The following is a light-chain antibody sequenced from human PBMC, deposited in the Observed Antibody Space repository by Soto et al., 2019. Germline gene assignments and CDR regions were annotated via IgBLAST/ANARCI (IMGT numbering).Light chain of an antibody. CDR3: QQRSNWPIT. J-gene: IGKJ3*01. CDR2: DAS. Sequence: EIVLTQSPATLSLSPGERATLSCRASQSVSSYLAWYQQKPGQAPRLLIYDASNRATGIPARFSGSGSGTDFTLTISSLEPEDFAVYYCQQRSNWPITFGPGTKXDIK. V-gene: IGKV3-11*01. CDR1: QSVSSY.